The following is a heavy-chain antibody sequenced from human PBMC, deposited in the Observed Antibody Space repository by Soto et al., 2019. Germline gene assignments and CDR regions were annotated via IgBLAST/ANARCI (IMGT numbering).Heavy chain of an antibody. CDR3: ARRGGSSSGYYYYAMDV. V-gene: IGHV4-31*03. J-gene: IGHJ6*02. Sequence: PSETLSLTCSVSSDSMNSGGYYWSWIRQHPVKGLEWIGYIYSNGDTYCNPSLKSRVTISVDTSKNQFSLNLTSVTAADTAVYYCARRGGSSSGYYYYAMDVWGQGTTVTVSS. D-gene: IGHD6-6*01. CDR1: SDSMNSGGYY. CDR2: IYSNGDT.